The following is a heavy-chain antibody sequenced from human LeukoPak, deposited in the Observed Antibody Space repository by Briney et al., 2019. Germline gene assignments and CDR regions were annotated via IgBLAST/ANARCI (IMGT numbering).Heavy chain of an antibody. Sequence: SGGSLRLSCAASGFTFSSYAMSWVRQAPGKGLEWVSAISGSGGSTYYADSVKGRFTISRDNSKNTLYLQMNSLRAEDTAVYYCAKEPVAYYYYGMDVWGQGTRVTVSS. CDR2: ISGSGGST. D-gene: IGHD4-23*01. J-gene: IGHJ6*02. CDR3: AKEPVAYYYYGMDV. V-gene: IGHV3-23*01. CDR1: GFTFSSYA.